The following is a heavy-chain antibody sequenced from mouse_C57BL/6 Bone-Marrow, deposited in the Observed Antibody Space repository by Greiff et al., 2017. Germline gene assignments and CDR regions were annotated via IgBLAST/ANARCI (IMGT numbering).Heavy chain of an antibody. D-gene: IGHD2-1*01. J-gene: IGHJ3*01. CDR2: IHPNSGST. CDR1: GYTFTSYW. CDR3: ARGNYVGFAY. Sequence: QVQLQQPGAELVKPGASGKLSCKASGYTFTSYWMPWVKQRPGQGLEWIGMIHPNSGSTNYNEKFKSKATLTVDKSSSTAYLQLSSLTSEDSAVYYCARGNYVGFAYWGQGTLVTVSA. V-gene: IGHV1-64*01.